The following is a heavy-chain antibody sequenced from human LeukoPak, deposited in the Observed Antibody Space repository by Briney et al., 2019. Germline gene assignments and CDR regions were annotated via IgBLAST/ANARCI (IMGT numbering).Heavy chain of an antibody. Sequence: SETLSLTCTVSGGSISSSSYYWGWIRQPPGKGLEWIGSIYYSGSTYYNPSLKSRVTTSVDTSKNQFSLKLSSVTAADTAVYYCARLNGPPYYYGSGSYPDYWGQGTLVTVAS. V-gene: IGHV4-39*07. CDR3: ARLNGPPYYYGSGSYPDY. D-gene: IGHD3-10*01. CDR1: GGSISSSSYY. CDR2: IYYSGST. J-gene: IGHJ4*02.